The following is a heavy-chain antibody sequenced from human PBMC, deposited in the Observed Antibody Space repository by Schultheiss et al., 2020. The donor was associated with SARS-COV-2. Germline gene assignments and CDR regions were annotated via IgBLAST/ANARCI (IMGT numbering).Heavy chain of an antibody. V-gene: IGHV3-15*01. Sequence: GGSLRLSCAASGFTFSNAWMSWVRQAPGKGLEWVGRIKSKTDGGTTDYAAPVKGRFTISRDDSKNTLYLQMNSLKTEDTAVYFCGRELAAAGELDLWGQGTLVTVSS. D-gene: IGHD6-13*01. CDR1: GFTFSNAW. CDR3: GRELAAAGELDL. CDR2: IKSKTDGGTT. J-gene: IGHJ5*02.